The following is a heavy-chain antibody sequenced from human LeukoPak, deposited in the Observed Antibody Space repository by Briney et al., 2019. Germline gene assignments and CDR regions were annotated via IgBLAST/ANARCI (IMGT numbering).Heavy chain of an antibody. V-gene: IGHV1-46*01. D-gene: IGHD5-12*01. Sequence: ASVKVSCKASGYTFTSYYMHWVRQAPGQGLEWMGIINPSGGSTSYAQKFQGRVTMTRDTSTSTVYMELSSLRSEDTAVYYCARLTPSGYDLTGPFDYWGQGTLVTVSS. J-gene: IGHJ4*02. CDR3: ARLTPSGYDLTGPFDY. CDR1: GYTFTSYY. CDR2: INPSGGST.